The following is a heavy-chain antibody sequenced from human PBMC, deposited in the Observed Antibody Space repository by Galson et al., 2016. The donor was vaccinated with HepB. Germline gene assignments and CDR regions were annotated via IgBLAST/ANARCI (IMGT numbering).Heavy chain of an antibody. D-gene: IGHD2/OR15-2a*01. J-gene: IGHJ4*02. CDR2: MKEDGSET. V-gene: IGHV3-7*04. CDR1: GFTFSRYW. CDR3: AGGPGNSQKIFDY. Sequence: SLRLSCAASGFTFSRYWMSWVRQAPGKGLEWVANMKEDGSETYYVDSVKGRFTISRDNAKKAMYLQMNSLRVEDTAVYYCAGGPGNSQKIFDYWGQGTLVTVSS.